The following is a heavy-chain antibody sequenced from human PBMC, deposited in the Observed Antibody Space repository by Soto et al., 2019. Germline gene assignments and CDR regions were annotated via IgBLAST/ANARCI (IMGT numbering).Heavy chain of an antibody. Sequence: GGSLRLSCAASGFTFSSYWMSWVRQAPGKGLEWVVNIKQDGSEKYYVDSVKGRFTISRDNGKNSLYLQRNSLRAEDTAVYSCARGVGALDAFDIWGQGTMVTVSS. D-gene: IGHD1-26*01. CDR1: GFTFSSYW. CDR2: IKQDGSEK. J-gene: IGHJ3*02. CDR3: ARGVGALDAFDI. V-gene: IGHV3-7*01.